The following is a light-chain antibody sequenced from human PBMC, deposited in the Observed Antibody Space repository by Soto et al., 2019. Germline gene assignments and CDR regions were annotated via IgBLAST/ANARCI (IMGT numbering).Light chain of an antibody. CDR2: DAS. CDR3: QQYGDWPGA. CDR1: QSVSSN. J-gene: IGKJ4*01. V-gene: IGKV3D-15*01. Sequence: EIVMTQSPVTLSVSPGERATLSCRASQSVSSNLAWYQQRPGQAPRLLIYDASNRATGIPARFSGSGSGTEFSLTISSLQSEDFAVYSCQQYGDWPGAFGGGTKVDIK.